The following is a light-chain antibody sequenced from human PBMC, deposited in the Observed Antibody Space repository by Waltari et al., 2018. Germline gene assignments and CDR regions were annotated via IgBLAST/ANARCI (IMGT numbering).Light chain of an antibody. Sequence: GQSITISCTGTSSDVGTYNFSSWYQQNPGKAPKLMIYEGNKRPSGVSNRFSGSTAGNTASLTISGLQAEDEADYYCYSYAGSGTWVFGGGTKLTVL. V-gene: IGLV2-23*01. CDR1: SSDVGTYNF. CDR2: EGN. J-gene: IGLJ3*02. CDR3: YSYAGSGTWV.